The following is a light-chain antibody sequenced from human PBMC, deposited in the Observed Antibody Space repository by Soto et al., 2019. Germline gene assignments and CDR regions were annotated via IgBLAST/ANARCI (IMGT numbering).Light chain of an antibody. CDR1: QSVSSNF. J-gene: IGKJ1*01. CDR3: QQYDSFPRT. Sequence: ENVLTQSPGTLSLSPGERATLSCRASQSVSSNFLAWYQQKPGQAPRLLIYGASNRATGIPDRFSGSGSGTDFTLTISRLEPEDFAVYYCQQYDSFPRTFGQGTKVEIK. V-gene: IGKV3-20*01. CDR2: GAS.